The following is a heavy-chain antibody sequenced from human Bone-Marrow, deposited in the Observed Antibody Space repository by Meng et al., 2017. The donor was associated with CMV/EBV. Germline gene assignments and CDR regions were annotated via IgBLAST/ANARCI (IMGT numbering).Heavy chain of an antibody. D-gene: IGHD3-3*01. Sequence: GESLKISCAASGFTFSDYYRSWVRQAPGKGVEWVAVIYSGGSTYDADSVKGRFTISRDNSMNTLYFQMNSLRAKDTAVYYCAKHENSTYYDFWSGYYSDYYYYGMDVWGQGTTVTVSS. CDR2: IYSGGST. CDR1: GFTFSDYY. CDR3: AKHENSTYYDFWSGYYSDYYYYGMDV. J-gene: IGHJ6*02. V-gene: IGHV3-66*04.